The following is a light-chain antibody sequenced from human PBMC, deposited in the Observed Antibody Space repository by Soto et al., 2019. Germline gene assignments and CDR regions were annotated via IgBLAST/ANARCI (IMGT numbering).Light chain of an antibody. Sequence: EVVMTQSPATLSVSPGERATVSCRAIQSVSTNLAWYQQRPGQAPRLLIYDASTRATGIPARFSGSGSGTEFTLTITSLQSEDFGFYYCQQYNNWPRTFGQGTELPIK. CDR1: QSVSTN. V-gene: IGKV3D-15*01. CDR3: QQYNNWPRT. CDR2: DAS. J-gene: IGKJ2*01.